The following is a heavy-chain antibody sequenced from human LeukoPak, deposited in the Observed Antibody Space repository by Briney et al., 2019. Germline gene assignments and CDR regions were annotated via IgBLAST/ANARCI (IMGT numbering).Heavy chain of an antibody. Sequence: GGSLRLSCAASGFTFSSYDMHWVRQAPGKGLEWVAFIRYDGSNKYYADSVKGRFSISRDNSKNTLYLQMNSLRAEDTAIYYCASFPDYYDSSGYYGPPIDYWGQGTLVTVSS. D-gene: IGHD3-22*01. CDR2: IRYDGSNK. J-gene: IGHJ4*01. CDR1: GFTFSSYD. V-gene: IGHV3-30*02. CDR3: ASFPDYYDSSGYYGPPIDY.